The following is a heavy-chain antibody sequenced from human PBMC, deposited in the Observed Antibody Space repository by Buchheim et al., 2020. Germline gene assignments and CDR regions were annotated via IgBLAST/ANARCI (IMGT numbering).Heavy chain of an antibody. CDR1: GGSISSYY. CDR2: IYYSGST. V-gene: IGHV4-59*01. J-gene: IGHJ5*02. Sequence: QVQLQESGPGLVKPSETLSLTCTASGGSISSYYWSWIRQPPGKGLEWIGYIYYSGSTNYNPSLKSRVTISVDTSKNQFSLKLSSVTAADTAVYYCARADYARWFDPWGQGTL. CDR3: ARADYARWFDP. D-gene: IGHD4-17*01.